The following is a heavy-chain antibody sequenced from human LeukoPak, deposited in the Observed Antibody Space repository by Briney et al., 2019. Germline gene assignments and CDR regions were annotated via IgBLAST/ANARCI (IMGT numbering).Heavy chain of an antibody. CDR3: ARGGYSFDY. J-gene: IGHJ4*02. V-gene: IGHV3-21*01. CDR1: GFTFRSYS. D-gene: IGHD5-12*01. Sequence: GGSLRLSCADSGFTFRSYSVNWVRQAPGKGLEWVSSISSSSSYIYYADSVKGRFTISRDNAKNSLYLQMNSLRVEDTAVYYCARGGYSFDYLGQGTLVTVSS. CDR2: ISSSSSYI.